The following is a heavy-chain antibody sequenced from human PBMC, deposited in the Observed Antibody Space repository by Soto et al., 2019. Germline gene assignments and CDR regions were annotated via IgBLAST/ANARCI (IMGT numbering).Heavy chain of an antibody. CDR2: ISWNSGSI. J-gene: IGHJ4*02. Sequence: EVQLVESGGGLVQPGRSLRLSCAASGFTFDDYAMHWVRQAPGKGLEWVSGISWNSGSIGYADSVKGRFTISRDNAKNSLCLQMNSLRAEDTALYYCAKASDYEQGGFDYWGQGTLVTVSS. V-gene: IGHV3-9*01. D-gene: IGHD5-12*01. CDR1: GFTFDDYA. CDR3: AKASDYEQGGFDY.